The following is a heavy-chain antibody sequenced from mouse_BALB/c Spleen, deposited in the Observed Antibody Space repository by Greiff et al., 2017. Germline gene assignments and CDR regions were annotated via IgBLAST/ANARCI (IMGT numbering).Heavy chain of an antibody. CDR3: ARGDGYLDV. V-gene: IGHV5-17*02. D-gene: IGHD2-3*01. CDR1: GFTFSSFG. Sequence: EVKVVESGGGLVQPGGSRKLSCAASGFTFSSFGMHWVRQAPEKGLEWVAYISSGSSTIYYADTVKGRFTISRDNPKNTLFLQMTSLRAEDTAMYYCARGDGYLDVWGAGTTVTVSS. J-gene: IGHJ1*01. CDR2: ISSGSSTI.